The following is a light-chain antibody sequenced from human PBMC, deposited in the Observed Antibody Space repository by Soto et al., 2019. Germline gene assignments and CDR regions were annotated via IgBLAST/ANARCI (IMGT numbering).Light chain of an antibody. CDR3: QLYKKWPPYT. CDR2: GAS. Sequence: EIVMTQSPANLSVSPGERATLSCRASQRVSSNLAWYQQKPGQGHRLLIYGASTRATGIPARFSSSGSGTEFTLTSSSRQSVDFAVYYSQLYKKWPPYTLGQGTKVEIK. V-gene: IGKV3-15*01. J-gene: IGKJ2*01. CDR1: QRVSSN.